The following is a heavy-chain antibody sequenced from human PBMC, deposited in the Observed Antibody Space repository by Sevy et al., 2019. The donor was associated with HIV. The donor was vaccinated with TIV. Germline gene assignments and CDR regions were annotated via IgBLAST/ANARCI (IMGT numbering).Heavy chain of an antibody. CDR1: GIIFTTSG. V-gene: IGHV3-30*18. D-gene: IGHD3-9*01. CDR2: ISYDGRNK. J-gene: IGHJ6*02. Sequence: GGSLRLSCAVSGIIFTTSGMHWDRQAPGKGLEWVAVISYDGRNKFYGHSVKGRFTISRENSKNILYLQMNSLRVEDTAVYYCAKDFTGYNGMDVWGQGTMVTVSS. CDR3: AKDFTGYNGMDV.